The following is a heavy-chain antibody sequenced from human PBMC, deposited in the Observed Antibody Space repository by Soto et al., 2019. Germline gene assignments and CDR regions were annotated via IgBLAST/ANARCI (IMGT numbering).Heavy chain of an antibody. J-gene: IGHJ2*01. V-gene: IGHV3-23*01. CDR2: ISGSGGST. D-gene: IGHD3-3*01. Sequence: EVQLLESGGGLVQPGGSLRLSCAASGFTFSSYAMSWVRQAPWKGLECVSAISGSGGSTYYADSVKCRFTISRDHSKDTLYLQMHSLSAEDTAVYYCSKAGYYDFWSVYYTRDWYFDLWGRGTLVTVSS. CDR1: GFTFSSYA. CDR3: SKAGYYDFWSVYYTRDWYFDL.